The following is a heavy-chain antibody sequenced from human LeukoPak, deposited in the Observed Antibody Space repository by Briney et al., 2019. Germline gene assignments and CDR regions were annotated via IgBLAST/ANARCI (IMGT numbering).Heavy chain of an antibody. V-gene: IGHV3-9*01. CDR2: ISWNSGSI. D-gene: IGHD5-18*01. Sequence: PGGSLRLSCAASGFTFDDSAMHWVRQAPGKGLEWVSGISWNSGSIGYTDSVKGRFTISRDNAKNSPYLQMNSLRAEDTALYYCAKGPAWRGYSYGRNWFDPWGQGTLVTVSS. J-gene: IGHJ5*02. CDR1: GFTFDDSA. CDR3: AKGPAWRGYSYGRNWFDP.